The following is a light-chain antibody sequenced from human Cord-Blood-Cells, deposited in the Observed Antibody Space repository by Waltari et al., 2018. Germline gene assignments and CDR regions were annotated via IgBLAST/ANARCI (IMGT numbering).Light chain of an antibody. V-gene: IGKV1D-8*03. CDR2: AAS. Sequence: VIWMTQSPSLLSAYIGDRGTTRCRMSQGIWSYLAWYQQQPGTAPELLIYAASTLQSGVPSRVSGSGAGTDFTRTIRSLQPEDCASYYWQRSYSTPYPCGPGTKVYIK. CDR3: QRSYSTPYP. J-gene: IGKJ3*01. CDR1: QGIWSY.